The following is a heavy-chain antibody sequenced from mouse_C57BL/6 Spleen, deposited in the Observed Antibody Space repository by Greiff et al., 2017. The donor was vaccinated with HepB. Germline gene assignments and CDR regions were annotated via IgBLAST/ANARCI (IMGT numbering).Heavy chain of an antibody. CDR2: IGPGSGST. CDR3: ARYSDYYGSSYDYFDV. J-gene: IGHJ1*03. D-gene: IGHD1-1*01. Sequence: QVQLQQSGAELVKPGASVKISCKASGYTFTDYYINWVKQRPGQGLEWIGKIGPGSGSTYYNEKFKGKATLTADKSSSTAYMQLSSLTSEDSAVYFCARYSDYYGSSYDYFDVWGTGTTVTVSS. CDR1: GYTFTDYY. V-gene: IGHV1-77*01.